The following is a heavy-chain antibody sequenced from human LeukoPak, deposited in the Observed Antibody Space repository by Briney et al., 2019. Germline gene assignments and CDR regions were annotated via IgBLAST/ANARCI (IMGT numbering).Heavy chain of an antibody. CDR3: ARVRAYGSGDYAFDI. V-gene: IGHV3-20*04. D-gene: IGHD3-10*01. CDR2: INWNGGST. Sequence: GGSLRLSCAASGFTFGDYGMSWVRQAPGKGLEWVSGINWNGGSTGYADSVKGRFTISRDNAKNSLYLQMNSLRAEDTALYYCARVRAYGSGDYAFDIWGQGTMVTVSS. CDR1: GFTFGDYG. J-gene: IGHJ3*02.